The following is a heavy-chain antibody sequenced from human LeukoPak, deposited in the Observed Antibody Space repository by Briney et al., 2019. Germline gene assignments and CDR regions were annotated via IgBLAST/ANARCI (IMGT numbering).Heavy chain of an antibody. Sequence: SETLSLTCTVSGGSISSSSYYWGWIRQPPGKGLEWIGSIYYSGSTNYNPSLKSRVTISVDTSKNQFSLKLSSVTAADTAVYYCATITMVRGLRMDVWGQGTTVTVSS. CDR3: ATITMVRGLRMDV. CDR2: IYYSGST. CDR1: GGSISSSSYY. J-gene: IGHJ6*02. D-gene: IGHD3-10*01. V-gene: IGHV4-39*01.